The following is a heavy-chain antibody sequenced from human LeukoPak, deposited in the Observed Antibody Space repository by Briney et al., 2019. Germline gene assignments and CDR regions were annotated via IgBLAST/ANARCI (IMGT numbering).Heavy chain of an antibody. CDR2: ISAYNGDT. CDR1: GYTFTSYG. D-gene: IGHD1-1*01. J-gene: IGHJ4*02. Sequence: ASVKVSCKASGYTFTSYGISWVRHAPGQGLEWMGWISAYNGDTNFSQNLQGRVTMTTDTSTSTAYMELRSLTSDDTAVYYCARGRLHQDNDYWGQGTLVTVSS. V-gene: IGHV1-18*01. CDR3: ARGRLHQDNDY.